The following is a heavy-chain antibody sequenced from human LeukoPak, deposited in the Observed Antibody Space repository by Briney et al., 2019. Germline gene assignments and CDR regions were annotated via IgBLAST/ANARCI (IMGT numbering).Heavy chain of an antibody. V-gene: IGHV3-21*01. CDR1: GFTFSSYS. D-gene: IGHD3-3*01. Sequence: GGSLRLSCAASGFTFSSYSMNWVRQAPGKGLEWVSSISSSSSYIYYADSVKGRFTISRDNAKNSLYLQMNSLRAEDTAVYYCARLRFFYGMDVWGQGTTVTVSS. CDR3: ARLRFFYGMDV. J-gene: IGHJ6*02. CDR2: ISSSSSYI.